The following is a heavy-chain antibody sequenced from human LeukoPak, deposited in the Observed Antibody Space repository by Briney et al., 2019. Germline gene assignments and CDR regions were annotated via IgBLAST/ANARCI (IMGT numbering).Heavy chain of an antibody. CDR2: IKDEGSEK. V-gene: IGHV3-7*04. D-gene: IGHD3-16*02. CDR1: GFTISSFC. Sequence: GGSLTLSCAASGFTISSFCMTWVRQAPGKGLEWVGNIKDEGSEKNYVDSVKGRFTISRDNSKNSLYLHMNSLRAEDTAVYFCARDAGSRLGELSSDWGQGTLVTVSS. J-gene: IGHJ4*02. CDR3: ARDAGSRLGELSSD.